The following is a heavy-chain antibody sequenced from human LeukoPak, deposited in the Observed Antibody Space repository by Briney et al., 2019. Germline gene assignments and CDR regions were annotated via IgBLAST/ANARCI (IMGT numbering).Heavy chain of an antibody. CDR1: GFTFSSYG. D-gene: IGHD5-18*01. CDR2: IWYDGSNK. Sequence: GGSLRLSCAASGFTFSSYGMHWVRQAPGKGLEWVAVIWYDGSNKYYADSVKGRFTISRDNSKNTLYLQMNSLRAEDTAVYYCAKGRGGYSYGYWYFDLWGRGTLVTVSS. V-gene: IGHV3-33*06. CDR3: AKGRGGYSYGYWYFDL. J-gene: IGHJ2*01.